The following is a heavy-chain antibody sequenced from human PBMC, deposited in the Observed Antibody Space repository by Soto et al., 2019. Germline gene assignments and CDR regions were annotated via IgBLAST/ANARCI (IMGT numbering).Heavy chain of an antibody. CDR1: GFTFSSYD. CDR2: IGTAGDT. CDR3: ARSKARHYYYYGMDV. V-gene: IGHV3-13*01. J-gene: IGHJ6*02. Sequence: GSLRLSCAASGFTFSSYDMHWVRQATGKGLEWVSAIGTAGDTYYPGSVKGRFTNSREDAKNSLYLQMISLRAGDTAVYYCARSKARHYYYYGMDVWGQGTTVTVSS.